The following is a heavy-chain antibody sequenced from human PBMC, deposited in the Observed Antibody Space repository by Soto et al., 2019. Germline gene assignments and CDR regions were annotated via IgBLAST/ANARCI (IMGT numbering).Heavy chain of an antibody. CDR3: ARATPIDY. V-gene: IGHV4-31*03. Sequence: QVQLQESGPRLVKPSQTLSLTCTVSGASITSGGDYWTWIRQHPGKGLEWIGYIYNAGGASYNPSLKSRVNISVDTPKNQFSLKLTSVTAADTAVYFCARATPIDYWGQGSLVTVSS. J-gene: IGHJ4*01. CDR2: IYNAGGA. CDR1: GASITSGGDY.